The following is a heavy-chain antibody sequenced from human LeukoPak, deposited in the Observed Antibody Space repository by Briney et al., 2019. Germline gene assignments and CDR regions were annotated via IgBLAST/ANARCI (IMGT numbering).Heavy chain of an antibody. J-gene: IGHJ4*02. CDR1: GGSISSSSYY. D-gene: IGHD6-19*01. V-gene: IGHV4-39*01. CDR3: ATRIAVAGIYDY. Sequence: PSETLSLTCTVSGGSISSSSYYWGWIRQPPGKGLEWIGSIYYSGSTYYNPSLKSRVTISVDTSENQFSLKLSSVTAADTAVYYCATRIAVAGIYDYWGQGTLVTVSS. CDR2: IYYSGST.